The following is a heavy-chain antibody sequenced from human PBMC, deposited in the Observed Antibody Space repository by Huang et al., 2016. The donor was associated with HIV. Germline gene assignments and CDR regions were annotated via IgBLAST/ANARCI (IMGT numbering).Heavy chain of an antibody. V-gene: IGHV2-5*01. CDR3: AHTLPYHYGFAPDY. CDR2: IYWNDDK. Sequence: QITLKESGPALVKPTQTLTLTCSFSGFSLNTAAVGVGWVRQPPGKALEWLGIIYWNDDKRYSPSLTSRLTITKDTSNNQVVLTMTNMAPVDTATYYCAHTLPYHYGFAPDYWGQGTLVTVSS. D-gene: IGHD3-10*01. J-gene: IGHJ4*02. CDR1: GFSLNTAAVG.